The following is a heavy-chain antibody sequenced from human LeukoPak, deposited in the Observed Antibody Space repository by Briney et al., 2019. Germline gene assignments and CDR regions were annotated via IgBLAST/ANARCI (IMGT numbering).Heavy chain of an antibody. Sequence: PSETLSLTCTVSGGSISSYYWSWIRQPPGKGLEWVGYIYYSWTNNYNPSLTSRVTISVGTSKNQFSLKLSPVTAADTAVYYCARRTRQGATTLVFDYWGQGTLATVSS. J-gene: IGHJ4*02. CDR3: ARRTRQGATTLVFDY. V-gene: IGHV4-59*01. CDR2: IYYSWTN. D-gene: IGHD1-26*01. CDR1: GGSISSYY.